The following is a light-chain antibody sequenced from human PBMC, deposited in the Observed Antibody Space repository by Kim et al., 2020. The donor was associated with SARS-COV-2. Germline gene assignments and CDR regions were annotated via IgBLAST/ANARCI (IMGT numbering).Light chain of an antibody. CDR2: VGTGGIVG. CDR3: GTDHGTGSDFVYV. V-gene: IGLV9-49*01. J-gene: IGLJ1*01. Sequence: CTLSSGYSNYKVDGYQQRPGKGPRFVMRVGTGGIVGSKGDGIPDRFSVLGSGLNRYLIIKNIQEEDESDYHCGTDHGTGSDFVYVFGTGTKVTVL. CDR1: SGYSNYK.